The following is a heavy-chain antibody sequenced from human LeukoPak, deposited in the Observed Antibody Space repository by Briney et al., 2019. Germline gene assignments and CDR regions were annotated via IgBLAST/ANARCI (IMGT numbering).Heavy chain of an antibody. J-gene: IGHJ4*01. CDR2: IDLDGSQK. V-gene: IGHV3-7*01. CDR1: GFTFSTYW. D-gene: IGHD2-21*01. Sequence: GGSLRLSCAASGFTFSTYWMSWVRQAPGKGLEWVANIDLDGSQKYYVDSVKGRFTVSRDNAENSLYLQINSLRADDTAVYYCARSDSKSTVDHWGHGTLVTVFS. CDR3: ARSDSKSTVDH.